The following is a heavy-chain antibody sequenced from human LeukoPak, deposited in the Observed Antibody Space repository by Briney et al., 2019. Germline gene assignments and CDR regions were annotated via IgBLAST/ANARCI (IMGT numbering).Heavy chain of an antibody. Sequence: PSETLSFTCTVSGGSISSSSYYWGWIRQPPGKGLEWIGSIYYSGSTYYNPSLKSRVTISVDTSKNQFSLKLSSVTAADTAVYYCARGLDDYWGQGTLVTVSS. CDR2: IYYSGST. D-gene: IGHD6-6*01. CDR1: GGSISSSSYY. V-gene: IGHV4-39*01. J-gene: IGHJ4*02. CDR3: ARGLDDY.